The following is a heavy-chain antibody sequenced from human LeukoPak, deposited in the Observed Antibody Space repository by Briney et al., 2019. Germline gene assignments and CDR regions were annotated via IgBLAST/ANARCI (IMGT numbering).Heavy chain of an antibody. CDR3: ASPYCSSTSCYIPERAFDI. Sequence: NPSETLSLTCAVSGYPISSGYYWGWIRQPPGKGLEWIGSIYHSGSTYYNPSLKSRVTISVDTSKNQFSLKLSSVTAADTAVYYCASPYCSSTSCYIPERAFDIWGQGTMVTVSS. V-gene: IGHV4-38-2*01. J-gene: IGHJ3*02. CDR2: IYHSGST. CDR1: GYPISSGYY. D-gene: IGHD2-2*02.